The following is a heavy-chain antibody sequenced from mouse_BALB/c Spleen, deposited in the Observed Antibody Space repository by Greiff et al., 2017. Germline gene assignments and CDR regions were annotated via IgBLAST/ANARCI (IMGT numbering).Heavy chain of an antibody. V-gene: IGHV5-12-2*01. J-gene: IGHJ3*01. CDR3: ARHGPPPLGNYGLAY. D-gene: IGHD2-1*01. CDR1: GFTFSSYT. CDR2: ISNGGGST. Sequence: EVQVVESGGGLVQPGGSLKLSCAASGFTFSSYTMSWVRQTPEKRLEWVAYISNGGGSTYYPDTVKGRFTISRDNAKNTLYLQMSSLKSEDTAMYYCARHGPPPLGNYGLAYWGQGTLVTVSA.